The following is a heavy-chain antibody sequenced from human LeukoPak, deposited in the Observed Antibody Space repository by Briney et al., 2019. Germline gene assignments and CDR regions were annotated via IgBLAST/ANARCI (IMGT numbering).Heavy chain of an antibody. Sequence: PGRSLRLSCAASGFTFRNYWMSWVRQAPGTGLEWVANIKQDGSDRNYVTSVRGRFTISRDNAESSLYLQMNSLRVEDTAVYYCVRNLAVAGTCFDSWGQGTLVTVSS. CDR2: IKQDGSDR. V-gene: IGHV3-7*03. J-gene: IGHJ4*02. CDR1: GFTFRNYW. CDR3: VRNLAVAGTCFDS. D-gene: IGHD6-19*01.